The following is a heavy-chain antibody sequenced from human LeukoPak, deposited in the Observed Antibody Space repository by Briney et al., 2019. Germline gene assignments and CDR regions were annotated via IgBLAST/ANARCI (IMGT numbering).Heavy chain of an antibody. CDR2: INHSGST. CDR3: ATRAYCSSTSCYSSDY. D-gene: IGHD2-2*01. Sequence: PGGSLRLSSAASGFTFSSYWMSWVRQPPGKGLEWIGEINHSGSTNYNPSLKSRVTISVDTSKNQFSLKLSSVTAADTAVYYCATRAYCSSTSCYSSDYWGQGTLVTVSS. CDR1: GFTFSSYW. J-gene: IGHJ4*02. V-gene: IGHV4-34*08.